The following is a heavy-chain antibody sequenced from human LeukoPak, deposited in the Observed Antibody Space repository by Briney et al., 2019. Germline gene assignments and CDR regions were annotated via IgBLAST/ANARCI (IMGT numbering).Heavy chain of an antibody. V-gene: IGHV3-30*02. CDR3: AKDLRGSNWYPFDY. CDR1: GFTFSSYG. Sequence: PGGSLRLSCAASGFTFSSYGMHWVRQAPGKGLEWVAFIRYDGSNKYYADSVKGRFTISRDNSKNTLYLQMNSLRAEDTAVYYCAKDLRGSNWYPFDYWGQGTLVTVSS. D-gene: IGHD6-13*01. CDR2: IRYDGSNK. J-gene: IGHJ4*02.